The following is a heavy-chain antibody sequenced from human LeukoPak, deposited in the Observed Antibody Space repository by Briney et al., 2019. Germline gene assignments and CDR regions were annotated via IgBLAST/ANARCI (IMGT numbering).Heavy chain of an antibody. V-gene: IGHV3-15*01. CDR1: GFTFSSYS. J-gene: IGHJ4*02. D-gene: IGHD2-2*01. CDR3: TTGTHCSSISCYELFDD. Sequence: GGSLRLSCAASGFTFSSYSMNWVRQAPGKGLEWVGRIKSKTDGGTTDYAAPVKGRFTISRDDSKNTLYLQMNSLKTEDTAVYYCTTGTHCSSISCYELFDDWGQGSLVTVSS. CDR2: IKSKTDGGTT.